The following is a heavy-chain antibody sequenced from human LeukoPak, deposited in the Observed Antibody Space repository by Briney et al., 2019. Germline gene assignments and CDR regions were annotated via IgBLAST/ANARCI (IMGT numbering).Heavy chain of an antibody. CDR3: AVNYYDSSGYIPDDY. V-gene: IGHV4-59*08. CDR1: GGSISSYY. CDR2: IYYSGST. J-gene: IGHJ4*02. Sequence: PSETLSLTCTVSGGSISSYYWSWIRQPPGKGLEWIGYIYYSGSTNYNPSLKSRVTISVDTSKNQFSLKLSSVTAADTAVYYCAVNYYDSSGYIPDDYWGQGTLVTVSS. D-gene: IGHD3-22*01.